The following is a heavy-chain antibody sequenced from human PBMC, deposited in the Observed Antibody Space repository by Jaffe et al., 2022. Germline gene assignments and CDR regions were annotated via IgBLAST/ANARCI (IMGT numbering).Heavy chain of an antibody. Sequence: QVQLVQSGAEVKKPGSSVKVSCKASGGTFSSYAISWVRQAPGQGLEWMGGIIPIFGTANYAQKFQGRVTITADESTSTAYMELSSLRSEDTAVYYCARQGVTGGYCSSTSCYRDWGQGTLVTVSS. V-gene: IGHV1-69*01. CDR2: IIPIFGTA. D-gene: IGHD2-2*02. CDR3: ARQGVTGGYCSSTSCYRD. CDR1: GGTFSSYA. J-gene: IGHJ4*02.